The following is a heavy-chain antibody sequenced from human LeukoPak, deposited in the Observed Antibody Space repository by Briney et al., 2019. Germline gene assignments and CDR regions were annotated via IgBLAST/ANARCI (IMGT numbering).Heavy chain of an antibody. CDR1: GGTFNNYA. CDR3: ARDVHGDYGSGWFDP. J-gene: IGHJ5*02. Sequence: SVKVSCKTSGGTFNNYAISWVRQAPGQGLEWLGGIMPLFGTAGNVQKFQSRVTITKDESTRTVYLELTSLTSDDTAVYYCARDVHGDYGSGWFDPWGQGTLVSVSS. CDR2: IMPLFGTA. V-gene: IGHV1-69*05. D-gene: IGHD4-17*01.